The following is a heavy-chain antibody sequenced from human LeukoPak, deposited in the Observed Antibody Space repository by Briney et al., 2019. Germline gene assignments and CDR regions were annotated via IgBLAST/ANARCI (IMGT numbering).Heavy chain of an antibody. Sequence: ASVKVSCKASGYTFTSYYMHWVRRAPGQGLEWMGIINPSGGSTSYAQKFQGRVTMTRDMSTSTVYMELSSLRSEDTAVYYCARATYSSPFDYWGQGTLVTVSS. V-gene: IGHV1-46*01. D-gene: IGHD6-13*01. CDR2: INPSGGST. J-gene: IGHJ4*02. CDR3: ARATYSSPFDY. CDR1: GYTFTSYY.